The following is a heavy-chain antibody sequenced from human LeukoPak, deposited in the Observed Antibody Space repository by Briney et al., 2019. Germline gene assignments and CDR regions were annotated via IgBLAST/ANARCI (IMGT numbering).Heavy chain of an antibody. CDR2: IYSGGST. D-gene: IGHD3-10*01. Sequence: GGSLRLSCAASGFTVSSNYMSWVRQAPGKGLEWLSVIYSGGSTYYADSVKGRFTIFRDNSKNTLYLQMNSLRAEDTAVYYCAKDRYGSGNNWFDPWGQGTLVTVSS. CDR1: GFTVSSNY. CDR3: AKDRYGSGNNWFDP. V-gene: IGHV3-66*01. J-gene: IGHJ5*02.